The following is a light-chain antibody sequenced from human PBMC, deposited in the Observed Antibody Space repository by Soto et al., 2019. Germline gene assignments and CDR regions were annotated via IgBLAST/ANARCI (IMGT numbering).Light chain of an antibody. CDR2: QDS. J-gene: IGLJ2*01. CDR1: KLGDKY. Sequence: SYELTQPPSVSVSPGQTASITCSGDKLGDKYACWYQQKPGHSPVLVIYQDSKRPSGIPERFSGSNSGNTATLTISGTQAMDEADYYCQAWDSSTVVFGGGTKHTVL. CDR3: QAWDSSTVV. V-gene: IGLV3-1*01.